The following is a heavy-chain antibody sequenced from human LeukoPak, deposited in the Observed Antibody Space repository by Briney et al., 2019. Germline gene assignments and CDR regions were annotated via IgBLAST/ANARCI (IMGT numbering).Heavy chain of an antibody. J-gene: IGHJ6*02. CDR1: GFTFSSYW. CDR2: INSDGSST. V-gene: IGHV3-74*01. Sequence: GGSLRLSCAASGFTFSSYWMHWVRHAPGKGLVWVSRINSDGSSTIYADSVKGRFTISRDNAKNTLYLQMNSLRAEDTAVYYCARDREVYYDFWSGLGGDSYYYYGMDVWGQGTTVTVSS. CDR3: ARDREVYYDFWSGLGGDSYYYYGMDV. D-gene: IGHD3-3*01.